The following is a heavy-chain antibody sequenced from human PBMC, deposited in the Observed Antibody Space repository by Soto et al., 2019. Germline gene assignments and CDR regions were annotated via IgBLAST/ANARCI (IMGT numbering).Heavy chain of an antibody. V-gene: IGHV4-34*01. CDR3: ARGISLIVEVHRDAPDKYYFDA. J-gene: IGHJ4*02. CDR1: GGSFSGYY. CDR2: INHSGSS. D-gene: IGHD2-15*01. Sequence: SETLSLTCAVYGGSFSGYYWSWIRQSPGKGLEWIGEINHSGSSISNPSLKSRVTISVDTSKNQFSLKLRSVTAADTAAYYCARGISLIVEVHRDAPDKYYFDAWSQGTLVTVSS.